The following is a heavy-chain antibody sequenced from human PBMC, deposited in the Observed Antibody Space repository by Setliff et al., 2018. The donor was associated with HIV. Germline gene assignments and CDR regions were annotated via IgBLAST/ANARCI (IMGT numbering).Heavy chain of an antibody. V-gene: IGHV1-2*02. D-gene: IGHD6-13*01. CDR2: IDPNSGGT. CDR3: ARVPYLEQLTYYYYYGMDV. J-gene: IGHJ6*02. Sequence: ASVKVSCKASGYTFTGYYMHWVRQAPGQGLEWMGWIDPNSGGTNYAQKFQGRVTLTRDTSISTAYMELSRLRSDDTAVYYCARVPYLEQLTYYYYYGMDVWGQGTTVTVSS. CDR1: GYTFTGYY.